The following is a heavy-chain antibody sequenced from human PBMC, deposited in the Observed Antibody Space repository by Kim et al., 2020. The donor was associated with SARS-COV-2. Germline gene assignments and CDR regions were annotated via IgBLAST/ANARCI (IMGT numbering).Heavy chain of an antibody. D-gene: IGHD4-17*01. CDR1: GGSISSYY. CDR2: IYYSGST. CDR3: ARVLDYGDYAGAFDY. J-gene: IGHJ4*02. Sequence: SETLSLTCTVSGGSISSYYWSWIRQPPGKGLEWIGYIYYSGSTNYNPSLKSRVTISVDTSKNQFSLKLSSVTAADTAVYYCARVLDYGDYAGAFDYWGQGTLVTVSS. V-gene: IGHV4-59*13.